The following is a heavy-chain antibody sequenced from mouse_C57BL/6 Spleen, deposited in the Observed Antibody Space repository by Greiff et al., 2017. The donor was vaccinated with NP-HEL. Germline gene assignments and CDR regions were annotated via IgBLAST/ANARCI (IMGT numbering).Heavy chain of an antibody. J-gene: IGHJ4*01. V-gene: IGHV5-17*01. Sequence: EVMLVESGGGLVKPGGSLKLSCAASGFTFSDYGMHWVRQAPEKGLEWVAYISSGSSTIYYADTVKGRFTISRDNAKNTLFLQMTSLRSEDTAMYYCARPVVAYYYAMDYWGQGTSVTVSS. CDR2: ISSGSSTI. CDR3: ARPVVAYYYAMDY. CDR1: GFTFSDYG. D-gene: IGHD1-1*01.